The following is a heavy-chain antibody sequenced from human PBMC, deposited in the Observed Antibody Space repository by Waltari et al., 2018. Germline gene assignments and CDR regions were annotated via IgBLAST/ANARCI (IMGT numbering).Heavy chain of an antibody. D-gene: IGHD2-8*02. V-gene: IGHV3-7*01. CDR3: ARVYWPRGFDY. J-gene: IGHJ4*02. CDR1: GFNFSSYW. CDR2: IKQDGSDK. Sequence: EVRLVESGGGLVQPGGSLRLSCAASGFNFSSYWMSWVRQAPGKGLDWVPNIKQDGSDKYCWDSVEGRFTVSRDNAKNSLYLQMNSLRAEETAVYYCARVYWPRGFDYWGQGTLVTVSS.